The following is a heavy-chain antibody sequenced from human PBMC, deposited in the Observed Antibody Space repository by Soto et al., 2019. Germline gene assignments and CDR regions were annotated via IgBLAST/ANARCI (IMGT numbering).Heavy chain of an antibody. CDR3: EREGSIAARPAWFDP. Sequence: ASVKVSCKASGYTFTSYAMHWVRQAPGQRLEWMGWINAGNGNTKYSQKFQGRVTITRDTSASTAYMELSSLRSEDTAVYYCEREGSIAARPAWFDPWGQGTLVTVSS. CDR1: GYTFTSYA. D-gene: IGHD6-6*01. CDR2: INAGNGNT. J-gene: IGHJ5*02. V-gene: IGHV1-3*01.